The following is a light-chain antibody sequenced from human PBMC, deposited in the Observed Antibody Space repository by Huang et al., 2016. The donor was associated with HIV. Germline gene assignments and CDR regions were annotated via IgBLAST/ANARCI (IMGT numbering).Light chain of an antibody. V-gene: IGKV1-16*01. Sequence: DIQITQSPSSLSASVGATVTITCRSSQGISNSLVWFQQKPGQAPKSLSYGASNLQTGVPTRFSGSASGTDFTLTISGLHPEDSATYFCQQYNTYPYTFGQGTKLEI. CDR2: GAS. CDR1: QGISNS. J-gene: IGKJ2*01. CDR3: QQYNTYPYT.